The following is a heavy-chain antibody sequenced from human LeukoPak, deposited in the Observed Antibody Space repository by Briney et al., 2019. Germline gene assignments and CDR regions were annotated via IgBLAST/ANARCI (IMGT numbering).Heavy chain of an antibody. J-gene: IGHJ6*03. CDR2: IVESGDKE. D-gene: IGHD6-13*01. V-gene: IGHV3-23*01. Sequence: PGGSLRLSCASSVFTFSSYGVTWVRQAPGKGLECVSAIVESGDKENYVDSVKARVTYSRDNSNNTLYLQMSSLRADDTDVYHCAKETFSSWSLRYLAVWGKGTPVTVSS. CDR1: VFTFSSYG. CDR3: AKETFSSWSLRYLAV.